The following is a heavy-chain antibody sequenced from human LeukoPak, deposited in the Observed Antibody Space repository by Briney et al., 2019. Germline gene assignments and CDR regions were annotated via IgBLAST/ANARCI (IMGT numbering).Heavy chain of an antibody. J-gene: IGHJ4*02. V-gene: IGHV1-18*01. CDR3: ARDLKRRSSGWLTAAAGDY. CDR1: GYTFTSYG. D-gene: IGHD6-19*01. CDR2: ISAYNGNT. Sequence: ASVKVSCKASGYTFTSYGISWVRQAPGQGLEWMGWISAYNGNTNYAQELQGRVTMTTDTSTSTAYMELRSLRSDDTAVYYCARDLKRRSSGWLTAAAGDYWGQGTLVTVSS.